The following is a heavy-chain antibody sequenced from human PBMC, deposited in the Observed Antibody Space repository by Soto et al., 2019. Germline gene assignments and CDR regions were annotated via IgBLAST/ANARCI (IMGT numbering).Heavy chain of an antibody. V-gene: IGHV4-30-4*01. J-gene: IGHJ4*02. Sequence: PSKTLSLTCTVSGGSISSGDYYWSWIRQPPGKGLEWIGYIYYSGSTYYNPSLKSRVTISVDTSKNQFSLKLSSVTAADTAVYYCARASIAAAGPYYFAYWGQGTLVTVSS. CDR3: ARASIAAAGPYYFAY. CDR2: IYYSGST. CDR1: GGSISSGDYY. D-gene: IGHD6-13*01.